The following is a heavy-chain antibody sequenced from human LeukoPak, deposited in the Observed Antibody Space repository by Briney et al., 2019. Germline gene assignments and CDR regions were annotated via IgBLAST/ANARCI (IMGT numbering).Heavy chain of an antibody. V-gene: IGHV4-39*07. CDR2: IYYSGSS. Sequence: SETLSLTCNVSGASIRGGRNYWGWIRQSPGKGLEWIGSIYYSGSSSYNPSLQSRVSISVDTSKNQFSLKLSSVTAADTAVYYCARGFGYGSGSYSFDYWGQGTLVTVSS. J-gene: IGHJ4*02. D-gene: IGHD3-10*01. CDR3: ARGFGYGSGSYSFDY. CDR1: GASIRGGRNY.